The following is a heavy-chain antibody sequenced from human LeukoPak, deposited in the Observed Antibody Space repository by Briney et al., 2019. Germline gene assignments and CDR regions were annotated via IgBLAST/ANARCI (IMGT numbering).Heavy chain of an antibody. CDR1: GFTFSYYS. CDR3: AELGITMIGGV. CDR2: ISSSGSTI. D-gene: IGHD3-10*02. J-gene: IGHJ6*04. V-gene: IGHV3-48*04. Sequence: GGSLRLSCAASGFTFSYYSMNWVRQAPGKGLEWVSYISSSGSTIYYADSVKGRFTISRDNAKNSLYLQMNSLRAEDAAVYYCAELGITMIGGVWGKGTTVTVSS.